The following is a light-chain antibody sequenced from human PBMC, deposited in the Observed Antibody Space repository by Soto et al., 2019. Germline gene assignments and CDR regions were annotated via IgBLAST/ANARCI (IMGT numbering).Light chain of an antibody. Sequence: DIQITQTPSSVSASVGDRVTITCRASQGIGSLLAWFQQKPGKAPKLLIYAASTLQSGVPSRFSGSGSGTDFTLTISSLQPEDFATYYCRQANSFPRTFGPGTKVDIK. V-gene: IGKV1-12*01. CDR3: RQANSFPRT. CDR2: AAS. CDR1: QGIGSL. J-gene: IGKJ3*01.